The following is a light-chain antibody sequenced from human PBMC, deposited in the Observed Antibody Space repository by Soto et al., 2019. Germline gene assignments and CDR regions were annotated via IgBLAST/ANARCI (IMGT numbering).Light chain of an antibody. Sequence: DIVMAQSPDSLAVSLGERATINCKSSQSFLYSSINKKFLPWKQQKPGQPPNLLIFWPSTRESGVPDRFSGSGSGTDFTLTISSLQAEDVAVYYCQQRSNWPLTFGQGTRLEIK. V-gene: IGKV4-1*01. CDR2: WPS. CDR3: QQRSNWPLT. CDR1: QSFLYSSINKKF. J-gene: IGKJ5*01.